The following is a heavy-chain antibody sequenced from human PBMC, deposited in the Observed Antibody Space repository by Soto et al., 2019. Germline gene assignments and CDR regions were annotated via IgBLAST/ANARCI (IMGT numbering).Heavy chain of an antibody. CDR2: ILPFFGTA. J-gene: IGHJ3*01. V-gene: IGHV1-69*12. D-gene: IGHD2-15*01. Sequence: QVQLVQSGAEVKKPGSSVKVSCKASGGSFRREAISWVRQAPGQGPEWMGGILPFFGTADYAQKFQGRVTLTADVSTTTVYMELSSLRFEDTAVYYCARGQEFGGNSDAFDVWGQGTMVIVSS. CDR1: GGSFRREA. CDR3: ARGQEFGGNSDAFDV.